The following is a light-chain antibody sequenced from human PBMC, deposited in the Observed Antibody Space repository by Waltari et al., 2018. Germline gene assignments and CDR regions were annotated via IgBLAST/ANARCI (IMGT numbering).Light chain of an antibody. CDR3: SSYTISSTLV. Sequence: QSALTQPAFVSGSPGQSITISCPGTSSAVGGYNYVSWYQQHPGKAPKLIIYEVKNRPSGISNRFSGSKSGTTASLTISGLQAEDEADYYCSSYTISSTLVFGTGTKVTVV. CDR1: SSAVGGYNY. V-gene: IGLV2-14*01. J-gene: IGLJ1*01. CDR2: EVK.